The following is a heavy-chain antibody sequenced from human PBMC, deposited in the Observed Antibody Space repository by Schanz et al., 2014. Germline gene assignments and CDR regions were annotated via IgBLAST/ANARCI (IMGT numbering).Heavy chain of an antibody. CDR1: GFTFSSNA. CDR2: IKQDGSEK. Sequence: EVQLLESGGGLVQPGGSLRLSCAASGFTFSSNAMCWVRQAPGKGLEWVANIKQDGSEKYYVDSVKGRFTFSRDNAKNSLYLQMNSLRAEDTAVYYCARDGAGRAPDAFDIWGQGTMVTVSS. J-gene: IGHJ3*02. D-gene: IGHD1-26*01. V-gene: IGHV3-7*01. CDR3: ARDGAGRAPDAFDI.